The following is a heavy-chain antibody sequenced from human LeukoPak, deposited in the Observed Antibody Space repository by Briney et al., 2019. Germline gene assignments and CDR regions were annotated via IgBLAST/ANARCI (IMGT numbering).Heavy chain of an antibody. V-gene: IGHV3-23*01. D-gene: IGHD3-10*01. CDR2: ISGSGDT. CDR1: GFTFSRNG. CDR3: AKDRRAGSYDY. J-gene: IGHJ4*02. Sequence: PGGSLRLSCAASGFTFSRNGMTWVRQAPGKGLEWVSAISGSGDTYYADSVKGRFTISRDNSKNTLYLQMNSLRAEDTAVYYCAKDRRAGSYDYWGQGTLVTVSS.